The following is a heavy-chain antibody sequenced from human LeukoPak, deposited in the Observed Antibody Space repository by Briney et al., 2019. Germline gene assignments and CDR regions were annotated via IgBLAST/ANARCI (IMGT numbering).Heavy chain of an antibody. CDR3: ARRYYYDSSDYPLYDY. J-gene: IGHJ4*02. CDR2: IDWDDDK. CDR1: GFSLSTNAMC. Sequence: SGPALVKATQTVTLTCTFSGFSLSTNAMCVSRIRQPPGKALEWLARIDWDDDKYYSTSLKTRLTISKDTSKNQVVLTMTNMDPVDTATYYCARRYYYDSSDYPLYDYWGQGTLVTVSS. D-gene: IGHD3-22*01. V-gene: IGHV2-70*11.